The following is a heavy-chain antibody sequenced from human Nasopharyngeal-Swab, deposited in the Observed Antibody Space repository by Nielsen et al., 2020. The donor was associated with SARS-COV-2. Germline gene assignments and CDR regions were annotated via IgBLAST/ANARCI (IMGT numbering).Heavy chain of an antibody. D-gene: IGHD2-2*01. V-gene: IGHV3-73*01. Sequence: GGSLRLSCAASGFTFSNAWMSWVRRASGKGLEWVGRIRSKANSYATAYAASVKGRFTISRDDSKNTAYLQMNSLKTEDTAVYYCTRQLVVPAAFYYYYYGMDVWGQGTTVTVPS. CDR3: TRQLVVPAAFYYYYYGMDV. CDR1: GFTFSNAW. CDR2: IRSKANSYAT. J-gene: IGHJ6*02.